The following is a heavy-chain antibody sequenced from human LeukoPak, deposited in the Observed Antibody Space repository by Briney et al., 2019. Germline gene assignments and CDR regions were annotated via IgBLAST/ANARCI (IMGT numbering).Heavy chain of an antibody. CDR2: ISAYNGNT. CDR1: GYTFTSYG. J-gene: IGHJ6*02. CDR3: ARGEVWFGAWDDYYYGLDV. V-gene: IGHV1-18*01. Sequence: GASVKVSCKASGYTFTSYGTSWVRQAPGQGLEWMGWISAYNGNTNYAQKLQGRVTMTTDTSTSTAYMELRSLRSDDTAVYYCARGEVWFGAWDDYYYGLDVWGPGTTVTVSS. D-gene: IGHD3-10*01.